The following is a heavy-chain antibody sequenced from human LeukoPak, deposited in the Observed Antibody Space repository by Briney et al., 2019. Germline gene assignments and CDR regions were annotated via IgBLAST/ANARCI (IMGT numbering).Heavy chain of an antibody. CDR1: GFTFSNYG. CDR3: TRGLGHYDFNSDP. D-gene: IGHD3-3*01. J-gene: IGHJ5*02. Sequence: GGSLRLSCAASGFTFSNYGMHWVRQAPGKGLEWVAVIWYDESNKYYADSVKGRFTISRDTSKSTLYLQMSSLRAEDTAVYYCTRGLGHYDFNSDPWGQGTLVIVSS. V-gene: IGHV3-33*08. CDR2: IWYDESNK.